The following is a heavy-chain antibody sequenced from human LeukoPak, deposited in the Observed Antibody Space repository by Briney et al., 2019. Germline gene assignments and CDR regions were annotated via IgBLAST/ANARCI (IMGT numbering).Heavy chain of an antibody. CDR3: ALYCRLSSNCGYYGMDV. V-gene: IGHV4-31*03. D-gene: IGHD2-15*01. CDR2: IYYSGST. J-gene: IGHJ6*02. CDR1: GGSISSGGYY. Sequence: SEPLSLTCTVSGGSISSGGYYWSWIRQHPGKGLEWIGYIYYSGSTYYNPSLKSRVTISVDTSKNQFSLKLSSVTAADTAVYYCALYCRLSSNCGYYGMDVWGQGTTVTVSS.